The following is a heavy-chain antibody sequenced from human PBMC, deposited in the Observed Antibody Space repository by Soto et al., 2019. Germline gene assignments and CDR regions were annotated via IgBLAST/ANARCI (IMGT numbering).Heavy chain of an antibody. Sequence: SETLSLTCTVSGGSISSSSYYWGWIRQPPGKGLEWIGSIYYSGSTYYNPSLKSRVTISVDTSKNQFSLKLSSVTAADTAVYYCARTMTTVTTAHFDYWGQGTLVTVSS. J-gene: IGHJ4*02. V-gene: IGHV4-39*01. D-gene: IGHD4-17*01. CDR1: GGSISSSSYY. CDR2: IYYSGST. CDR3: ARTMTTVTTAHFDY.